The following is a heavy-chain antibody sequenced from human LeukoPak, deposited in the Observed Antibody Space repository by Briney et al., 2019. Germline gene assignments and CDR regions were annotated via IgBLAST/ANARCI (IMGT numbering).Heavy chain of an antibody. J-gene: IGHJ6*03. CDR2: MNPNSGNT. V-gene: IGHV1-8*03. CDR3: AKAGGYSPLIYYYYYMDV. D-gene: IGHD3-22*01. CDR1: GYTFTSYD. Sequence: GASVKVSCKASGYTFTSYDINWVRQATGQGLEWMGWMNPNSGNTGYAQKFQGRVTITRNTSISTAYMELSSLRSEDTAVYYCAKAGGYSPLIYYYYYMDVWGKGTTVTVSS.